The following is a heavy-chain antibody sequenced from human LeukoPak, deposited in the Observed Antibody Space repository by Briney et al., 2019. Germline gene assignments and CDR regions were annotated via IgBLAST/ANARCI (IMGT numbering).Heavy chain of an antibody. J-gene: IGHJ3*02. Sequence: ASVKVSCKASGYTFTGYYMHWVRQAPGQGLEWMGWINPNSGGTNYAQKFQGRVTMTRDTSISTAYMELSRLRPDDTAVYYCARGEFGGVVPAADAFDIWGQGTMVTVAS. V-gene: IGHV1-2*02. CDR3: ARGEFGGVVPAADAFDI. D-gene: IGHD2-2*01. CDR1: GYTFTGYY. CDR2: INPNSGGT.